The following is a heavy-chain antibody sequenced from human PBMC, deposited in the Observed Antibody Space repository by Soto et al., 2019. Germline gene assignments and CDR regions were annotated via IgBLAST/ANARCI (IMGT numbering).Heavy chain of an antibody. V-gene: IGHV1-18*01. D-gene: IGHD3-10*01. CDR2: ISAYNGKT. CDR3: ARVYRITMVRGELSEY. Sequence: HVQLVQSGAEVKKPGASVKVSCKASGYTFTSYGISWVRHAPGQGLEWMGWISAYNGKTNYAQKLQGRVTMTTDTSTSTAYMELRSLRSDDTAVYYCARVYRITMVRGELSEYWGQGTLVTVSS. J-gene: IGHJ4*02. CDR1: GYTFTSYG.